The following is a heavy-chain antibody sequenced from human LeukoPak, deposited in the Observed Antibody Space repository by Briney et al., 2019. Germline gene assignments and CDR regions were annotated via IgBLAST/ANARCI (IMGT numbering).Heavy chain of an antibody. CDR1: GGTFSSYA. CDR2: ISAYNGNT. D-gene: IGHD4/OR15-4a*01. V-gene: IGHV1-18*01. Sequence: GASVKVSCKASGGTFSSYAISWVRQAPGQGLEWMGWISAYNGNTNYAQKLQGRVTMTTDTSTSTAYMELRSLRSDDTAVYYCAVRVDVLNWFDPWGQGTLVTVSS. J-gene: IGHJ5*02. CDR3: AVRVDVLNWFDP.